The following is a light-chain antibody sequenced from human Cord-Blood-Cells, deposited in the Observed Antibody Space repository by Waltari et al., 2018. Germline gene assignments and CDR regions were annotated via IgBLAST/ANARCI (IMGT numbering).Light chain of an antibody. J-gene: IGLJ3*02. CDR1: NIGSNS. CDR2: YDS. V-gene: IGLV3-21*04. Sequence: SYVLTQPPSVSVAPGKTARITSGGNNIGSNSGNWYQQKPGQAPVLVIYYDSDRPSGIPERFSGSNAGNTATLTSSRVEAGDEADYYCQVWDSSSDHRVFGGGTKLTVL. CDR3: QVWDSSSDHRV.